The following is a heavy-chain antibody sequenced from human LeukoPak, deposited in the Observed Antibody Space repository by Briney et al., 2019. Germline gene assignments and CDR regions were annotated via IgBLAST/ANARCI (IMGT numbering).Heavy chain of an antibody. J-gene: IGHJ4*02. V-gene: IGHV3-23*01. D-gene: IGHD3-22*01. CDR2: ISGSGGST. CDR1: GFTFSSYA. CDR3: AKITEYYYDSSGTFDY. Sequence: GGSLRLSCAASGFTFSSYAMSWVRQAPGKRLEWVSAISGSGGSTYYADSVKGRFTISRDNSKNTLYLQMNSLRAEDTAVYYCAKITEYYYDSSGTFDYWGQGTLVTVSS.